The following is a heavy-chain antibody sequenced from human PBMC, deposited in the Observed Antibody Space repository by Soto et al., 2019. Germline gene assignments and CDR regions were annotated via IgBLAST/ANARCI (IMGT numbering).Heavy chain of an antibody. CDR2: IYYSGST. CDR1: GGSISIYY. CDR3: ARDRLPNWFDP. J-gene: IGHJ5*02. Sequence: AETLCLTCTVSGGSISIYYWTWIRQPPGKGLEWIGYIYYSGSTKYNPSLKSRVTISVDTSKNQFSLKLSSVTAADTAVYYCARDRLPNWFDPWGQGTLVTVSS. V-gene: IGHV4-59*01. D-gene: IGHD2-21*02.